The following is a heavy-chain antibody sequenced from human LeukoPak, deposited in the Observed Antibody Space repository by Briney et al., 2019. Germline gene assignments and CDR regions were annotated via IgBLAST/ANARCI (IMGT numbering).Heavy chain of an antibody. Sequence: PSETLSLTCTVSGVSISSNYWSWIRQPPGKGLEWIGFIYHSGITNYNPSLKSRVTISVDTSKNQFSLNLSSVTAADTAVYYCARDERSDTSGWHLGYWGQGTLVTVSS. CDR2: IYHSGIT. J-gene: IGHJ4*02. CDR1: GVSISSNY. D-gene: IGHD6-19*01. CDR3: ARDERSDTSGWHLGY. V-gene: IGHV4-59*01.